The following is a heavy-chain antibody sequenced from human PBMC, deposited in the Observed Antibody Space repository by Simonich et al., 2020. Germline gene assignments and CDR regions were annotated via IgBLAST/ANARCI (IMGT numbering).Heavy chain of an antibody. CDR1: GYTFTSYG. D-gene: IGHD2-15*01. CDR2: ISAYNGTT. V-gene: IGHV1-18*01. J-gene: IGHJ4*02. Sequence: QVQLVQSGAEVKKPGASVKVSCKASGYTFTSYGISGGRQAPGQGLEGMGVISAYNGTTNYAQKLQGRVTMTTDTSTSTAYMELRSLRSDDTAVYYCARASRGTWWYYYFDYWGQGTLVTVSS. CDR3: ARASRGTWWYYYFDY.